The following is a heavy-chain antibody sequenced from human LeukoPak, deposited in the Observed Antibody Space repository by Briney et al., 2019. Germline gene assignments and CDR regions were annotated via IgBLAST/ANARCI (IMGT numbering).Heavy chain of an antibody. CDR3: ARDLVTLRRFGELPYFDY. CDR1: GLTFSGFG. CDR2: IRSGGNYK. Sequence: GGSLRLSCAASGLTFSGFGVHWVRQAPGKGLAWVAFIRSGGNYKYFADSVKGRFTISRDNSKNTLYLQMNSLRAEDTAVYYCARDLVTLRRFGELPYFDYWGQGTLVTVSS. V-gene: IGHV3-30*02. D-gene: IGHD3-10*01. J-gene: IGHJ4*02.